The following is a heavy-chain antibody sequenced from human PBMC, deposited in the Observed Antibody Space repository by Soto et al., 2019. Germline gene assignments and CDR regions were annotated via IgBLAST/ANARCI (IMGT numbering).Heavy chain of an antibody. D-gene: IGHD6-13*01. J-gene: IGHJ4*02. Sequence: PSETLSLTCAVSGGSISSGGYSWSWIRQPPGKGLEWIGYIYYSGSTNYNPSLKSRVTISVDTSKNQFSLKLSSVTAADTAVYYCARQWYSSSWYYDYWGQGTLVTVSS. CDR3: ARQWYSSSWYYDY. CDR2: IYYSGST. CDR1: GGSISSGGYS. V-gene: IGHV4-61*08.